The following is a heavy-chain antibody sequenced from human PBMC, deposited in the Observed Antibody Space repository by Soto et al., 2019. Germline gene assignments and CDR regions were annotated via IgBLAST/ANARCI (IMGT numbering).Heavy chain of an antibody. CDR3: ARGPDIVIVPAASIYFDY. V-gene: IGHV3-7*05. CDR1: GFTFSSYW. D-gene: IGHD2-2*01. CDR2: IKQDGSEK. Sequence: GGSLRLSCAASGFTFSSYWMSWVRQAPGKGLEWVANIKQDGSEKYYVDSVKGRFTISRDNAKNSLYLQMNSLRAEDTAVYYCARGPDIVIVPAASIYFDYWGKGTLVTVSS. J-gene: IGHJ4*02.